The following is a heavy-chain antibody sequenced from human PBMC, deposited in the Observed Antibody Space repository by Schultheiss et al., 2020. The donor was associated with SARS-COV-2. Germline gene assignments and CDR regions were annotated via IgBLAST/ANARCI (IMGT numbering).Heavy chain of an antibody. CDR2: IYYSGST. V-gene: IGHV4-39*01. J-gene: IGHJ5*02. D-gene: IGHD6-13*01. CDR1: GGSISSSSYY. CDR3: ARHGQQLVVYNWFDL. Sequence: SETLSLTCTVSGGSISSSSYYWGWIRQHPGKGLEWIGYIYYSGSTYYNPSLKSRVTISVDTSKNQFSLKLSSVTAADTAVYYCARHGQQLVVYNWFDLWGQGTLVTVSS.